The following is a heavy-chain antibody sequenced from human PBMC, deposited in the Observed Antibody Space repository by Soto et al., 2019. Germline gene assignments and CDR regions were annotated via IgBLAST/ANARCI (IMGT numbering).Heavy chain of an antibody. CDR1: GFTFSNFA. D-gene: IGHD2-2*01. Sequence: GGSLRLSCAASGFTFSNFAMTWVRQALGEGLEWVSSISGTDDYTYYADSVKGRLTISRDNARNTLFLHMHNLRADDTAVYYCAKRSRQYASAIQALFDPWARRPLVSGSS. J-gene: IGHJ5*02. CDR2: ISGTDDYT. V-gene: IGHV3-23*01. CDR3: AKRSRQYASAIQALFDP.